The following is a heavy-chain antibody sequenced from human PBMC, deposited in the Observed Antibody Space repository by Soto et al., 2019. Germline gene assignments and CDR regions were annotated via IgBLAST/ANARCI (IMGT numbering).Heavy chain of an antibody. CDR2: IMPVFGTV. D-gene: IGHD3-10*01. Sequence: ASVNVSCKSSRGTFGNYSISWVRQAPGQGLEWMGGIMPVFGTVNYAQKFQGRVTITADKYTNIAYMELTSLTSEDTAVYYCARVSVPGIYGEDVWGQGTTVTVSS. V-gene: IGHV1-69*06. CDR1: RGTFGNYS. J-gene: IGHJ6*02. CDR3: ARVSVPGIYGEDV.